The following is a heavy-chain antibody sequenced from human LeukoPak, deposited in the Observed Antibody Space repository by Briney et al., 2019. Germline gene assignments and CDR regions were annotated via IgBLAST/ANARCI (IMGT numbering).Heavy chain of an antibody. CDR1: GFTFSSYA. CDR3: AKDFGYYYDSSGYWDY. Sequence: GGSLRLSCAASGFTFSSYAMSWVRQAPGKGLEWVSAISGSGGSTYYADSVKGLFTISRDNSKNTLYLQMNSLRAEDTAVYYCAKDFGYYYDSSGYWDYWGQGTLVTVSS. D-gene: IGHD3-22*01. J-gene: IGHJ4*02. V-gene: IGHV3-23*01. CDR2: ISGSGGST.